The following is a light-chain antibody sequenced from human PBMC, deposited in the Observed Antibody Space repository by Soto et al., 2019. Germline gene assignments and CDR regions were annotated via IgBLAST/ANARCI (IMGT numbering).Light chain of an antibody. CDR3: QSYDNILSAVL. CDR2: SNT. Sequence: QLVLTQPPSVSGAPGQRVTISCTGSSSSVGAGYDVHWYQHLPGTAPKLLIFSNTNRPSGVPDRFSGSKSGTSVSLAIAGLQAEDEGDYYCQSYDNILSAVLFGGGTKVTVL. V-gene: IGLV1-40*01. CDR1: SSSVGAGYD. J-gene: IGLJ2*01.